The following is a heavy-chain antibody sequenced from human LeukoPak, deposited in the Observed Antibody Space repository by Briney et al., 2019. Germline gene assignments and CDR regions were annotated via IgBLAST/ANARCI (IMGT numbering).Heavy chain of an antibody. CDR1: GFTFSSNY. Sequence: GGSLRLSCAASGFTFSSNYMSWVRQAPGKGLEWVSVIYSGGSTYYADSVKGRFTISRDNSKNTLYLQMNSLRAQDTAVYYCARGPKYYYDSSGYYGGYFQHWGQGTLVTVSS. V-gene: IGHV3-53*01. J-gene: IGHJ1*01. CDR2: IYSGGST. CDR3: ARGPKYYYDSSGYYGGYFQH. D-gene: IGHD3-22*01.